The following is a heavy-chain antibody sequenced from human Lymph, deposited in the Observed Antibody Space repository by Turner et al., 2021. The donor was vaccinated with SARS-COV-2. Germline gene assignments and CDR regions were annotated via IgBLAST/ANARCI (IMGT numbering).Heavy chain of an antibody. D-gene: IGHD1-26*01. Sequence: QVQLVQSGAEVKKPGASVKVACKAPGYTFTSYDINWVRQATGQGLEWLGWMNPNSGNTGYAQKFQGRVTMTRNTSISTAYMELSSLRSEDTAVYYCARGRYSGGGMDVWGQGTTVTVSS. CDR2: MNPNSGNT. J-gene: IGHJ6*02. V-gene: IGHV1-8*02. CDR3: ARGRYSGGGMDV. CDR1: GYTFTSYD.